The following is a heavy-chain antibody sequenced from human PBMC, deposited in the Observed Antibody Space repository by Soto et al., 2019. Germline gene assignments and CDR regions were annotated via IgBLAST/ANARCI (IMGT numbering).Heavy chain of an antibody. CDR3: TTDSLDQIAAHAFDI. Sequence: GGSLRLSCAASGFTFSNAWMSWVRQAPGKGLEWVGRIKSKTDGGTTDYAAPVKGRFTISRDDSKNTLYLQMNSLKTEDTAVYHCTTDSLDQIAAHAFDIWGQGTMVTVSS. D-gene: IGHD6-6*01. J-gene: IGHJ3*02. CDR2: IKSKTDGGTT. V-gene: IGHV3-15*01. CDR1: GFTFSNAW.